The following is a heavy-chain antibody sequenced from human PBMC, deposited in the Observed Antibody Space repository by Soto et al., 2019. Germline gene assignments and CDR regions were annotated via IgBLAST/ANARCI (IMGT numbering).Heavy chain of an antibody. J-gene: IGHJ4*02. Sequence: EVQLLESGGTLVQPGGSLRLSCAASGFTFNSYGMTWVRQAPGKGLEWVSSISGSGGDTYYVDSVKGRFTISRDNSKNTLDLQLNSLRADDTAVYYCAKLLSAAGTDYWGQGTLVTVSS. V-gene: IGHV3-23*01. CDR2: ISGSGGDT. CDR1: GFTFNSYG. CDR3: AKLLSAAGTDY. D-gene: IGHD6-13*01.